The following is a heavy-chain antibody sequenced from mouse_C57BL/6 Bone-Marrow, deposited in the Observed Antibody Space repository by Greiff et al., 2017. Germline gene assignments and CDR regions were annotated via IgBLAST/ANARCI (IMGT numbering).Heavy chain of an antibody. CDR3: ASRGYGSSPFAY. J-gene: IGHJ3*01. Sequence: VQLKESGPELVKPGASVKIPCKASGYTFTDYNMDWVKQSHGKSLEWIGDINPNNGGTIYNQKFKGKATLTVDKSSSTAYMELRSLTSEDTAVYYCASRGYGSSPFAYWGQGTLVTVSA. CDR2: INPNNGGT. D-gene: IGHD1-1*01. CDR1: GYTFTDYN. V-gene: IGHV1-18*01.